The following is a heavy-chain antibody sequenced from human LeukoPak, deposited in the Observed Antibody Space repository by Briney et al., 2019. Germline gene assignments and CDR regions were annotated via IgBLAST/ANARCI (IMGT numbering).Heavy chain of an antibody. V-gene: IGHV1-69*13. D-gene: IGHD6-19*01. CDR2: IIPIFGTA. CDR3: AMGNSSGWSFGFFDY. J-gene: IGHJ4*02. Sequence: ASVKVSCKASRGTFSSYAISWVRQAPGQGLEWMGGIIPIFGTANYAQKFQGRVTITADESTSTAYMELSSLRSEGTAVYYCAMGNSSGWSFGFFDYWGQGTLVTVSS. CDR1: RGTFSSYA.